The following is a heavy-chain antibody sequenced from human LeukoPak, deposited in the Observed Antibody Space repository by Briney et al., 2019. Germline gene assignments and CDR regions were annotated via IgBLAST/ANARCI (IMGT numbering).Heavy chain of an antibody. Sequence: GGSLRLSCAASGFTFSSYGMHWVRQAPGKGLEWVSSISSSSSYIYYADSVKGRFTISRDNAKNSLYLQMNSLRAEDTAVYYCARARLQFLESAAPDYWGQGTLVTVSS. CDR3: ARARLQFLESAAPDY. D-gene: IGHD3-3*01. J-gene: IGHJ4*02. V-gene: IGHV3-21*01. CDR2: ISSSSSYI. CDR1: GFTFSSYG.